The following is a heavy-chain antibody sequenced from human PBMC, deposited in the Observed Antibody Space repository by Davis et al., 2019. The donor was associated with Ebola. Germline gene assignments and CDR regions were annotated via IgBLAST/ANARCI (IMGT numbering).Heavy chain of an antibody. V-gene: IGHV7-4-1*02. D-gene: IGHD3-10*01. Sequence: AASVKVSCKASGYTFTGYDINWVRQATGQGLEWMGWINTNTGNPTYAQGFTGRFVFSLDTSVSTAYLQISSLKAEDTAVYYCARGGITRYWGQGTLVTVSS. J-gene: IGHJ4*02. CDR1: GYTFTGYD. CDR3: ARGGITRY. CDR2: INTNTGNP.